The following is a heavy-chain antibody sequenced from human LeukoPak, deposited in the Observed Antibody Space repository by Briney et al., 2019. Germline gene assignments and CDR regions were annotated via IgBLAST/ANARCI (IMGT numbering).Heavy chain of an antibody. D-gene: IGHD2-2*01. CDR3: ARAQGYCSSTSCYGYYYMDV. CDR1: GGTFSSYA. CDR2: IIPIFGTA. J-gene: IGHJ6*03. V-gene: IGHV1-69*13. Sequence: SVEDSCKASGGTFSSYAISWVRQAPGQGLEWMGGIIPIFGTANYAQKFQGRVTITADESTSTAYMELSSLRSEDTAVYYCARAQGYCSSTSCYGYYYMDVWGKGTTVTISS.